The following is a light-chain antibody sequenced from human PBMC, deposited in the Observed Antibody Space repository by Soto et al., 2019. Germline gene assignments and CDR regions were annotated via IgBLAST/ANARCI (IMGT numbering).Light chain of an antibody. CDR1: QTVRNNY. Sequence: EVVLTQSPGTLSLSPGERATLSCRASQTVRNNYLAWYQQKPGQAPRLLIYDASSRATGIPARFSGSGSGTDFTLTISSLEPADFAVYYCQQRSNWPPITFGQGTRLEI. CDR3: QQRSNWPPIT. CDR2: DAS. J-gene: IGKJ5*01. V-gene: IGKV3-11*01.